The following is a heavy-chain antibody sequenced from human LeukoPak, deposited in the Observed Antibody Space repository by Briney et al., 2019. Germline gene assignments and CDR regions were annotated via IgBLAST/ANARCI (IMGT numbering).Heavy chain of an antibody. CDR3: ATGEALMTTVTGFDY. CDR2: FDPEDGET. D-gene: IGHD4-17*01. J-gene: IGHJ4*02. CDR1: GYTLSELS. Sequence: ASVKVSCKVSGYTLSELSMHWVRQAPGKGLEWMGGFDPEDGETIYAQKFQGRVTMTEDTSTETVYMELSSLRSEDTAVYYCATGEALMTTVTGFDYWGQGTLVTVSS. V-gene: IGHV1-24*01.